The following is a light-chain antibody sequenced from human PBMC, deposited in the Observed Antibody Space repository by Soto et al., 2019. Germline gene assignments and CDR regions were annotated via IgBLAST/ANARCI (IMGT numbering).Light chain of an antibody. CDR1: QSVSNND. Sequence: EIVLPQSPGTLSLSPGERATLSCMASQSVSNNDLAWYQQKPGQAPRRRIYGASNRATGIQDRFSGSGSGTEFTLTISSLQSEDFAVYVCQQYGSSGTFGQGTKVDIK. CDR2: GAS. J-gene: IGKJ1*01. V-gene: IGKV3-20*01. CDR3: QQYGSSGT.